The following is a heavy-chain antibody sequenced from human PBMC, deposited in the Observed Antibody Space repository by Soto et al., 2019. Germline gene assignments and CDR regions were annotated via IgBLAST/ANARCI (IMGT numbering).Heavy chain of an antibody. CDR3: AKARPRRTSRYFFDY. V-gene: IGHV3-23*01. J-gene: IGHJ4*02. CDR2: VSASGLNT. CDR1: GFTFSTYA. Sequence: EVQLLESGGKLVQPGGSLTLSCAASGFTFSTYAMAWVRQAPGKGLEWVSGVSASGLNTDYADPVKGRFYISRDNSKNTVSLHMNSLRAEHTALSCCAKARPRRTSRYFFDYWGQGKPVTVSS.